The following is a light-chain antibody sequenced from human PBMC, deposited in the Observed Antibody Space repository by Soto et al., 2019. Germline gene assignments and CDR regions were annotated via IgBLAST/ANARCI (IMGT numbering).Light chain of an antibody. Sequence: DIQMTQSPSSLSASVADRVTITCRASQSIRRSLNWYQQKPGKAPNLLIYAASSLQTGAPSRFTGSGSGTDFTLTISNLQPEDFAVYYCQQTYSSPRTFGQGTKVDIK. CDR3: QQTYSSPRT. J-gene: IGKJ1*01. CDR1: QSIRRS. V-gene: IGKV1-39*01. CDR2: AAS.